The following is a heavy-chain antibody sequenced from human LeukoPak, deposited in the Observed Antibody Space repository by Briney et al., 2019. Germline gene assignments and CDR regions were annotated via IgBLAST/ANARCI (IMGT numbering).Heavy chain of an antibody. D-gene: IGHD3-9*01. J-gene: IGHJ5*02. CDR2: IHYTGST. CDR3: ARGRYSAGDNWFDP. V-gene: IGHV4-59*01. CDR1: GGSITSSY. Sequence: SETLSLTCTVSGGSITSSYWSCIRQSPGKGLEWIGYIHYTGSTNYNPSLKSRVTMLIDTSKNQFSLKLSSVTAADTAVYYCARGRYSAGDNWFDPWGQGTLVTVSS.